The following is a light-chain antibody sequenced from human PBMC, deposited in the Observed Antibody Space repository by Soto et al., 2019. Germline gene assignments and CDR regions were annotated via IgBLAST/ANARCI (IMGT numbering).Light chain of an antibody. CDR2: GAS. CDR1: QSVSSK. J-gene: IGKJ1*01. V-gene: IGKV3-15*01. Sequence: EIVMTQSPATLSVSPGEGATLSCRASQSVSSKLAWYQQKPGRSPRLLIYGASTRAIGIPARFSGSGSGTEFTLTISSLKSEDFAVYYCLQYNTWWTFGQGTKVDI. CDR3: LQYNTWWT.